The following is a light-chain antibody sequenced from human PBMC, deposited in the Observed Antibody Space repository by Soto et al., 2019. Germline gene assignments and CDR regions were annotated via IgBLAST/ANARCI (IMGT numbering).Light chain of an antibody. CDR2: DVS. V-gene: IGLV2-14*01. CDR3: SSYSTGNTLLL. Sequence: QSALTQPASVSGSPGQSITISCTGTTSDIGGDKFVSWYQQKPGKAPKLVIYDVSDRPSGVSHRFSGSKSGNTASLIISGLQAEDEADYYCSSYSTGNTLLLFGGGTQLTVL. CDR1: TSDIGGDKF. J-gene: IGLJ2*01.